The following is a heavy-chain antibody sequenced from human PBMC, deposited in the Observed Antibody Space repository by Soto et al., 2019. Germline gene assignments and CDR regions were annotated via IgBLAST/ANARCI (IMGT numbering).Heavy chain of an antibody. Sequence: ASVKVSCKVSGYTLTELSMHWVRQAPGKGLEWMGGFDPEDGETIYAQKFQGRVTMTEDTSTDTAYMELSSLRSEDTAVYYCATAPRTPYYDILTALLPLDYWGQGTLVTVSS. J-gene: IGHJ4*02. CDR1: GYTLTELS. V-gene: IGHV1-24*01. D-gene: IGHD3-9*01. CDR3: ATAPRTPYYDILTALLPLDY. CDR2: FDPEDGET.